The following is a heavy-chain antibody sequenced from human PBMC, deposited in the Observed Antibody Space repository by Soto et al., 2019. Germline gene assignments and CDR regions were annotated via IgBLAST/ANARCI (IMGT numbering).Heavy chain of an antibody. D-gene: IGHD3-22*01. CDR2: INHSGST. CDR3: ARGRHSYLFFDSSGYYYSYFDY. J-gene: IGHJ4*02. V-gene: IGHV4-34*01. CDR1: GGSFSGYY. Sequence: QVQLQQWGAGLLKPSETLSLTCAVYGGSFSGYYWSWIRQPPGKGLEWIGEINHSGSTNYNPSLKSRVTISVDTSKNQFFLKLSSVTAADTAVYYCARGRHSYLFFDSSGYYYSYFDYWGQGTLVTVSS.